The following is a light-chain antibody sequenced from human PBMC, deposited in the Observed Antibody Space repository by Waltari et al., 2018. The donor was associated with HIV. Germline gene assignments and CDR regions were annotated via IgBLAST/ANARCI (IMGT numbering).Light chain of an antibody. CDR2: DFS. J-gene: IGLJ2*01. Sequence: QSALTQPAPVSGSPGQSITISCTGTSSDVGGYNYVSCYQQHPGKAPKLMIYDFSYRPRGVSNLFSCSESVSTACLTNCVREAEDGADYYCSSYTSNSTVDVVFGGGTKLTVL. CDR1: SSDVGGYNY. V-gene: IGLV2-14*01. CDR3: SSYTSNSTVDVV.